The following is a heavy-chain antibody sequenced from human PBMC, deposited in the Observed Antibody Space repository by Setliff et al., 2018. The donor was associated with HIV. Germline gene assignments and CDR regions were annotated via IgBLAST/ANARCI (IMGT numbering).Heavy chain of an antibody. CDR1: GGSFSGYY. CDR3: ARYYYDRSGSSAPYYFMDV. D-gene: IGHD3-22*01. CDR2: INDSGST. J-gene: IGHJ6*03. V-gene: IGHV4-34*01. Sequence: SETLSLTCTVYGGSFSGYYWSWIRQPPGKGLEWIGEINDSGSTNYNPSLKSRVTISVDTSKNQFSLKLRSVTAADTAVYYCARYYYDRSGSSAPYYFMDVWGKGTSVTVSS.